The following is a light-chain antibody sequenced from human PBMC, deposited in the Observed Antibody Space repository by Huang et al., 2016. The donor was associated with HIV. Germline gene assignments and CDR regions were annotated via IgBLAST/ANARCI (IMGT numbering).Light chain of an antibody. J-gene: IGKJ2*01. Sequence: EIVVTQSPLSLPVTPGQPASISCRSSQNLLHSDGHNLLDWYLQKPGESPQRLHLMSSERSPGDSDRVSGSGSGTAFTRKISRVEAEDVGVYYCMQSLKTPPTFGQGTKLEI. CDR3: MQSLKTPPT. V-gene: IGKV2-28*01. CDR1: QNLLHSDGHNL. CDR2: MSS.